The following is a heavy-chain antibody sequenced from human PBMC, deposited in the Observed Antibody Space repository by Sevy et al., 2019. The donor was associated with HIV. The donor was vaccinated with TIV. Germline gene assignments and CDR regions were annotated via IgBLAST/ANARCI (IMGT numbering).Heavy chain of an antibody. CDR2: MNQDGTER. CDR1: GFSFSNYW. CDR3: VREGLGWFSYSLDC. D-gene: IGHD2-21*01. J-gene: IGHJ4*02. Sequence: GGSLRLSCAASGFSFSNYWMTWVRQDPGKGLEWVATMNQDGTERDYVDSVKDRFTNSRDNTKISLFLQMNSLSAEYTCVYYCVREGLGWFSYSLDCWGQGTLVTVSS. V-gene: IGHV3-7*01.